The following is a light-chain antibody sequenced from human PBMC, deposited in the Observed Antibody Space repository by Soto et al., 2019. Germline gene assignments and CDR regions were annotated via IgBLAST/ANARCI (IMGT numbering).Light chain of an antibody. V-gene: IGLV2-14*01. CDR3: SSYTSSSTTPYV. CDR2: EVI. Sequence: QSVLTQPASVSGSPGQSITISCTGTSSDIGAYNYVSWYRQHPGKAPKLMIYEVINRPSGVSNRFSSSKSGNTASLTISGLQVEDEADYYCSSYTSSSTTPYVFGTGTKLTVL. J-gene: IGLJ1*01. CDR1: SSDIGAYNY.